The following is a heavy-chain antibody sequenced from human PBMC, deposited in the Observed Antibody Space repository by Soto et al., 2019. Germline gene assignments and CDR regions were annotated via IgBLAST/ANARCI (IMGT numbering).Heavy chain of an antibody. D-gene: IGHD3-22*01. CDR1: GGTFSSYA. V-gene: IGHV1-69*13. Sequence: RASVKVSCKASGGTFSSYAISWVRQAPGQGLEWMGGIIPIFGTANYAQKFQGRVTITADESTSTAYMELSSLRSEDTAVYYCARDQGYDSSGYHYYYGMDVWGQGTTVTVSS. CDR2: IIPIFGTA. J-gene: IGHJ6*02. CDR3: ARDQGYDSSGYHYYYGMDV.